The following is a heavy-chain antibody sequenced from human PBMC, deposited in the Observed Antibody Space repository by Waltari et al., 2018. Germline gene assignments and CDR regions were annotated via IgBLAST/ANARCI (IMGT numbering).Heavy chain of an antibody. D-gene: IGHD1-26*01. Sequence: QVYLVQSGTEVKKPGASVKVSCKISGYTLTELSRHWVRQAPGKGLEWIGELDPEDSKTTYAQKFQGRVTLTEDTSTDTAYMDLSSLRSDDTAVYYCATGRWERPFEYWGQGTVVTVSS. CDR3: ATGRWERPFEY. CDR1: GYTLTELS. V-gene: IGHV1-24*01. CDR2: LDPEDSKT. J-gene: IGHJ4*02.